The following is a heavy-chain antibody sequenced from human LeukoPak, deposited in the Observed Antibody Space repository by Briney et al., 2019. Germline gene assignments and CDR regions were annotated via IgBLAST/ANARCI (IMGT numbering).Heavy chain of an antibody. Sequence: SETLSLTCTVSGGSISSYYWSWIRQPPGKGLEWIGYIYYSGSTNYNPSLKSRVTISVDTSKNQFSLKLSSVTAADTAVYYCARHAPGWHALFDYWGQRTLVTVSS. CDR2: IYYSGST. CDR1: GGSISSYY. V-gene: IGHV4-59*08. J-gene: IGHJ4*02. CDR3: ARHAPGWHALFDY. D-gene: IGHD2-15*01.